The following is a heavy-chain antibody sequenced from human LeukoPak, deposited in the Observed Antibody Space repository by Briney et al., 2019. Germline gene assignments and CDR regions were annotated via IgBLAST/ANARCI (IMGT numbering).Heavy chain of an antibody. D-gene: IGHD4-17*01. CDR1: GGSVSSTSYY. J-gene: IGHJ6*02. CDR3: ARSHLSDYGDYKVYYGMDV. Sequence: SETLSLTCSVSGGSVSSTSYYWAWIRRPPGKGLEWIGSVYYTENTHYNPSLKSRVTISVDTSKNQFCLKLSSVTAADTAVYYCARSHLSDYGDYKVYYGMDVWGQGTTVTVSS. V-gene: IGHV4-39*01. CDR2: VYYTENT.